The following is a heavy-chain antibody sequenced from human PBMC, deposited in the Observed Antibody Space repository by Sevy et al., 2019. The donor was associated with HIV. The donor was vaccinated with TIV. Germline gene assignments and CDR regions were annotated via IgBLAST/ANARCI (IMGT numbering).Heavy chain of an antibody. CDR2: VNWNGGST. D-gene: IGHD6-13*01. J-gene: IGHJ4*02. CDR3: ARVSGQQLVGGSFDY. Sequence: GGSLRLSCAASGFTFDDYGMSWVRQAPGKGLEWVSGVNWNGGSTAYADSVKGRFTISRDNAKNSLYLQMNNLRAKDTALYYCARVSGQQLVGGSFDYWGQGTLVTVSS. V-gene: IGHV3-20*04. CDR1: GFTFDDYG.